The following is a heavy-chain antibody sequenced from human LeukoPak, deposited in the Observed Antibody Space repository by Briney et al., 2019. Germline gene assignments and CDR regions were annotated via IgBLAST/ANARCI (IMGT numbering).Heavy chain of an antibody. CDR3: ARGGLTAKDAFDI. Sequence: RASETLSLTCTVSGGSISSYYWSWIRQPPGKGLEWIGYVYYSGTVNYNPSLKSRVTISGDTSKNQFSLKVTSVTAADTAVYYCARGGLTAKDAFDIWGQGAMVTVSS. CDR1: GGSISSYY. J-gene: IGHJ3*02. CDR2: VYYSGTV. V-gene: IGHV4-59*01. D-gene: IGHD2-21*02.